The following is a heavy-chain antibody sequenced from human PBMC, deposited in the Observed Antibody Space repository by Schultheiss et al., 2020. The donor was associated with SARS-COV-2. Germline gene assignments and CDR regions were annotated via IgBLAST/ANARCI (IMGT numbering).Heavy chain of an antibody. D-gene: IGHD2-2*02. Sequence: GGSLRLSCKGSGYSFTSYWIGWVRQMPGKGLEWMGIIYPGDSDTRYSPSFQGQVTISADKSISTAYLQWSSLKASDTAMYYCARSAHNHPIYCSSTSCYRFPEFDPWGQGTLVTVSS. V-gene: IGHV5-51*01. CDR1: GYSFTSYW. CDR3: ARSAHNHPIYCSSTSCYRFPEFDP. CDR2: IYPGDSDT. J-gene: IGHJ5*02.